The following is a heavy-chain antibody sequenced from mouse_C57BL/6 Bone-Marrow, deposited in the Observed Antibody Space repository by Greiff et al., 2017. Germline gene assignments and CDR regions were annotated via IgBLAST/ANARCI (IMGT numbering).Heavy chain of an antibody. CDR3: ERLAGTYFDY. J-gene: IGHJ2*01. CDR1: GFTFSSYG. CDR2: ISSGGSYT. V-gene: IGHV5-6*01. D-gene: IGHD4-1*01. Sequence: EVQLVESGGDLVKPGGSLKLSYAASGFTFSSYGMSWVRQTPDKRLEWVATISSGGSYTYYPDSVKGRFTISRDNAKNTLYLQMSSLKSEDTAMYYCERLAGTYFDYWGQGTTLTVSS.